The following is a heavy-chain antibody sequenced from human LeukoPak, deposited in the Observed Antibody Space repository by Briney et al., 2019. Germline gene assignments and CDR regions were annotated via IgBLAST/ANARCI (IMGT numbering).Heavy chain of an antibody. CDR1: GFIFSDHA. V-gene: IGHV3-30*04. D-gene: IGHD4-17*01. J-gene: IGHJ3*02. CDR3: ARDRGSMVTTSGAFDI. Sequence: GGSLRLSCAASGFIFSDHAMNWVRQAPGKGLEWVAMISYDGSRKYYADSVKGRFTISRDNFQKTLYLQMNSLRPDDTAVYSCARDRGSMVTTSGAFDIWGRGTMVIVSS. CDR2: ISYDGSRK.